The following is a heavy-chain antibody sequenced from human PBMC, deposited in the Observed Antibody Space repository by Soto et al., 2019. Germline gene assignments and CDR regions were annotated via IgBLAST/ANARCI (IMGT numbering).Heavy chain of an antibody. J-gene: IGHJ6*02. V-gene: IGHV1-69*06. D-gene: IGHD3-16*01. Sequence: QVQLVQSGAEMRKPGSSLRVSCTASGGTFSDFAFSWVRQAPGQGLEWMGGIVPRFGSPNYAQKFGGRVTISADTSTSTVYMEVSSLRFDDTADYFCARDRIQLRLGKYSFNGMDVWGQGTTITVSS. CDR3: ARDRIQLRLGKYSFNGMDV. CDR1: GGTFSDFA. CDR2: IVPRFGSP.